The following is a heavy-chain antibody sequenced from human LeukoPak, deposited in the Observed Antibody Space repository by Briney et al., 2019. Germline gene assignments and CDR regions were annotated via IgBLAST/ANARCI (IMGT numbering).Heavy chain of an antibody. CDR2: ISSSSSYI. J-gene: IGHJ5*02. CDR3: ARDPLVPAAYRGWFDP. Sequence: PGGSLRLSCAASGFTFSSYSMNWVRQAPGKGLGWVSSISSSSSYIYYADSVKGRFTIPRDNAKNSLYLQMNSLRAEDTAVYYCARDPLVPAAYRGWFDPWGQGTLVTVSS. CDR1: GFTFSSYS. D-gene: IGHD2-2*01. V-gene: IGHV3-21*01.